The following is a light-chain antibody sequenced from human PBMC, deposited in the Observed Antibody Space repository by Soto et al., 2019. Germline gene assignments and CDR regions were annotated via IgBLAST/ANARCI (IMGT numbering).Light chain of an antibody. CDR3: QQRSNWPIT. CDR1: QSVSSY. V-gene: IGKV3-11*01. Sequence: DMVMTQSPATLSLSPGERATLSCRASQSVSSYLAWYQQKPGQAPRLLIYDASNRATGIPARFSGSGSGTDFTLTISSLEPEDFAVYYCQQRSNWPITFGQGTKVDI. J-gene: IGKJ1*01. CDR2: DAS.